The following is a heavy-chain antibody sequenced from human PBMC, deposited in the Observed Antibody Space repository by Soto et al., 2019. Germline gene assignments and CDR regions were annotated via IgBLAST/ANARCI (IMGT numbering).Heavy chain of an antibody. CDR3: ARDDESFLRPRAFDI. V-gene: IGHV1-18*01. J-gene: IGHJ3*02. CDR2: ISGYNGDT. CDR1: GYSLTSYG. Sequence: QVQLVQSGAEVKKHLASVKVSFNASGYSLTSYGISCVLQAPGQRPEWLGWISGYNGDTNYAQKFQGRVTLTTDISTTIVQLELMGMGSDDTGVYYCARDDESFLRPRAFDILGQGKMVTVSA.